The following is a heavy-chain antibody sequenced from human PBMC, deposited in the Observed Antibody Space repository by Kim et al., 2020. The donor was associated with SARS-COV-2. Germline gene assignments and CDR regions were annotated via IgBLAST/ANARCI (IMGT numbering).Heavy chain of an antibody. CDR2: IYSGGRT. J-gene: IGHJ3*02. CDR3: ARLITGTPI. CDR1: GFTVSSYY. Sequence: GGSLRLSCAASGFTVSSYYMTWVRQAPGKGLEWVSVIYSGGRTSYADSVKGRFTIFRDNSKNKLYLQMNSLRAEAKAIYYCARLITGTPIWGQGTMVTVS. D-gene: IGHD1-20*01. V-gene: IGHV3-66*04.